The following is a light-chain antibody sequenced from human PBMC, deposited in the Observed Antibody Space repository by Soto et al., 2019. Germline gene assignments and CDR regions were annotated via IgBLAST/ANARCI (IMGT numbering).Light chain of an antibody. CDR3: SSYAGRNAYV. CDR1: SSDVGGYNY. Sequence: QSALTQPPSASGSPGQSVTISCTGTSSDVGGYNYVYWYQQHPGKAPKLMIYEVSKRPSGVPDRFSGSKSGNTAALTVSGLQSEDDADYYCSSYAGRNAYVFGTGTKLTVL. V-gene: IGLV2-8*01. J-gene: IGLJ1*01. CDR2: EVS.